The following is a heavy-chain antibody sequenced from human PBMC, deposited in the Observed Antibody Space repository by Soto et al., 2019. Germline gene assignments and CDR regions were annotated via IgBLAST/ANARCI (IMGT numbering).Heavy chain of an antibody. CDR2: IYYSGIT. Sequence: SETLSLTCTVSGDSISSSSYYWSWIRQPPGKGLEWIGYIYYSGITNYNPSLKSRVTISVDTSKNQFSLKLNSVTAADTAVYYCATHYPTPYWGQGTLVTVSS. CDR3: ATHYPTPY. CDR1: GDSISSSSYY. D-gene: IGHD3-10*01. J-gene: IGHJ4*02. V-gene: IGHV4-61*05.